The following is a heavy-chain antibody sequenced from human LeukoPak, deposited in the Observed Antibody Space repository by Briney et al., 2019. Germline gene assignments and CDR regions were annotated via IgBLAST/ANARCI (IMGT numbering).Heavy chain of an antibody. J-gene: IGHJ4*02. V-gene: IGHV4-59*01. CDR1: GGSISSYY. CDR2: IYYSGST. CDR3: ARDSSSSAAPDY. D-gene: IGHD6-6*01. Sequence: SETLSLTCTVSGGSISSYYWSWIRQPPGKGLEWIGYIYYSGSTNYNPSLKSRVTISVDTSKNQFSLKLSSVTAADAAVYYCARDSSSSAAPDYWGQGTLVTVSS.